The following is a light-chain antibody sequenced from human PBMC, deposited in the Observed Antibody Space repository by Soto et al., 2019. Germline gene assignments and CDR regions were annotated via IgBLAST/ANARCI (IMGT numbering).Light chain of an antibody. CDR1: QSVSSN. J-gene: IGKJ1*01. V-gene: IGKV3-15*01. CDR3: QQYNNWLWT. CDR2: GAS. Sequence: EIVMTQSPATLSFSPGERATLSCRASQSVSSNLAWYQQKPGQAPRLLIYGASTRATGIPARFSGSGSGTESTLTISSLQSEDFAVYYCQQYNNWLWTFGQGTKVDIK.